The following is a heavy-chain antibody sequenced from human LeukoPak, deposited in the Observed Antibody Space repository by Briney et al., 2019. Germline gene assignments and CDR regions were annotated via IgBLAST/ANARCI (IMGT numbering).Heavy chain of an antibody. V-gene: IGHV3-9*01. CDR2: ISWNSGSI. CDR3: AKASPYYYDSSGYCLDY. J-gene: IGHJ4*02. CDR1: GFTFDDYA. Sequence: GGSLRLSCAASGFTFDDYAMHWVRQAPGKGLEWVSGISWNSGSIGYADSVKGRFTISRDNAKNSLYLQMNSLRAEDTALYYCAKASPYYYDSSGYCLDYWGQGTLVNVSS. D-gene: IGHD3-22*01.